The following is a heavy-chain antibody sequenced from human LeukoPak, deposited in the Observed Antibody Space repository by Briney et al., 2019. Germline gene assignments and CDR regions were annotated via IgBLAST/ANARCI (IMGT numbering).Heavy chain of an antibody. CDR3: ARGSERFLEWLLFHYWYYYYGMDV. Sequence: ASVKVSCKASGYTFTSYDINWVRQATGQGLEWMGWMNPNSGNTGYAQKFQGGVTMTRNTSISTAYMELSSLRSEDTAVYYCARGSERFLEWLLFHYWYYYYGMDVWGQGTTVTVSS. J-gene: IGHJ6*02. V-gene: IGHV1-8*01. D-gene: IGHD3-3*01. CDR2: MNPNSGNT. CDR1: GYTFTSYD.